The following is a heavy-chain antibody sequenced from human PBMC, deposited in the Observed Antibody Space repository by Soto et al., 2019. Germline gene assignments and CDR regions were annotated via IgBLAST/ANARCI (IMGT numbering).Heavy chain of an antibody. CDR1: GYTFTSYG. V-gene: IGHV1-18*04. Sequence: QVQLVQSGAEVKKPGASVKVSCKASGYTFTSYGISWVRQAPGQGLEWMGWISAYNGNTNYAQKLQGRVTMTTDTSTSTAYMELRSLRSDDTAVYYCARDFRRIDGIFGVVIRGSFDYWGQGTLVTVSS. CDR3: ARDFRRIDGIFGVVIRGSFDY. J-gene: IGHJ4*02. D-gene: IGHD3-3*01. CDR2: ISAYNGNT.